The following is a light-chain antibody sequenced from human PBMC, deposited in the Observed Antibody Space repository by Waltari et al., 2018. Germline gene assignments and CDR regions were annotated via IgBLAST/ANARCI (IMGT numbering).Light chain of an antibody. CDR3: LQYYSRPYT. CDR1: PSVLFSSNNNNY. CDR2: WAS. Sequence: DSVMTQSTDSLAVSLGERATINCKSSPSVLFSSNNNNYLAWYQLKPGQPPKLLLYWASIRQSGVPDRFSGSGSATDFTLTISSLQAEDVAVYFCLQYYSRPYTFGQGTKLELK. V-gene: IGKV4-1*01. J-gene: IGKJ2*01.